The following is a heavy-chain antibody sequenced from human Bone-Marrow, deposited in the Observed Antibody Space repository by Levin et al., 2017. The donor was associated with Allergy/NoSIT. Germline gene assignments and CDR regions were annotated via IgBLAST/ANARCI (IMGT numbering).Heavy chain of an antibody. D-gene: IGHD2-2*01. V-gene: IGHV4-39*01. CDR2: IYNRATT. CDR1: GDSTSSSSHY. CDR3: AGHNVVVGPAAISPFDF. J-gene: IGHJ4*02. Sequence: PSETLSLTCTVSGDSTSSSSHYWGWIRQTPGKGLEWIGSIYNRATTFYNPSLKNRVTISVDTSKNQVSLKLTSVTAADSSVYYCAGHNVVVGPAAISPFDFWGQGSLVSVSS.